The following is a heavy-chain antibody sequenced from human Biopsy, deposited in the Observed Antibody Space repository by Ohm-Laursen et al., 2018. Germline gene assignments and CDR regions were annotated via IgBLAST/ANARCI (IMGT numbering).Heavy chain of an antibody. CDR3: ARDLPSSYYYAMDV. CDR1: GGSIISYY. V-gene: IGHV4-59*12. Sequence: SQTLSLTCTVSGGSIISYYWNWIRQPLGKGLEWIGYVSYSGNTKYNPSLKSRVIISADTSKNQFSLTLRSVTAADTAVYYCARDLPSSYYYAMDVWGQGTTVTVSS. CDR2: VSYSGNT. J-gene: IGHJ6*02.